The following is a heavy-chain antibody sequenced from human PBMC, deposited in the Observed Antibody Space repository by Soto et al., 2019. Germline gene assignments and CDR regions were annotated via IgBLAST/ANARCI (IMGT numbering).Heavy chain of an antibody. J-gene: IGHJ5*01. CDR3: ARFGGAALSHNWFDF. D-gene: IGHD3-16*01. CDR2: IYPDNSGT. Sequence: GESLKISCKGSGYRFSDYWIGWVRQTPGKGLEWMGNIYPDNSGTIYSPSFQGQVTLSADKSINTAYLQWSSLKASDTAIFYCARFGGAALSHNWFDFWGQGTLVTVSS. V-gene: IGHV5-51*01. CDR1: GYRFSDYW.